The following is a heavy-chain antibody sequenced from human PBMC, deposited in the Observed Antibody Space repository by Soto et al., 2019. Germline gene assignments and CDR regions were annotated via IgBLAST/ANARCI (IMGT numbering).Heavy chain of an antibody. V-gene: IGHV1-8*01. Sequence: ASVKVSCKASGYTFTSYDINWVRQATGQGLVWMVCMNPNSGNPGYAQKFQGRVTMTRNTSISPAYMELSSLRSEDTAVYYCARSTIPEGAGWFGPTYYYYCYGMDVWGQGTTVTVSS. CDR3: ARSTIPEGAGWFGPTYYYYCYGMDV. D-gene: IGHD3-10*01. CDR1: GYTFTSYD. CDR2: MNPNSGNP. J-gene: IGHJ6*02.